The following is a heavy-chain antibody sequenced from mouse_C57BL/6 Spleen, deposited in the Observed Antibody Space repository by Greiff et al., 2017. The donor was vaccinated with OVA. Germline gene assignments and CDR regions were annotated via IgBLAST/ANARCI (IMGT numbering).Heavy chain of an antibody. V-gene: IGHV1-54*01. J-gene: IGHJ3*01. Sequence: QVQLQQSGAELVRPGTSVKVSCKASGYAFTNYLIEWVKQRPGQGLEWIGVINPGSGGTNYNEKFKGKATLTADKSSSTAYMQLSSLTSEDSAVYFCATGDWDRFAYWGQGTLVTVSA. CDR3: ATGDWDRFAY. CDR1: GYAFTNYL. CDR2: INPGSGGT. D-gene: IGHD4-1*01.